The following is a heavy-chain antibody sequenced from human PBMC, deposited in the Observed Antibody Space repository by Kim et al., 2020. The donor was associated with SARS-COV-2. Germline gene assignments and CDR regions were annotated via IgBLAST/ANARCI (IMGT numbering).Heavy chain of an antibody. V-gene: IGHV3-15*01. Sequence: YAAPVKGRFTITRDDSKNTLYLQMKSLKTEDTAVYYCTTDLAGYMGAFDIWGQGTMVTVSS. J-gene: IGHJ3*02. D-gene: IGHD6-13*01. CDR3: TTDLAGYMGAFDI.